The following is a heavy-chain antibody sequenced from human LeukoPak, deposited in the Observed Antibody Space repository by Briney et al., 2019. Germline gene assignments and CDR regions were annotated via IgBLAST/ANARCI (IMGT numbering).Heavy chain of an antibody. CDR2: IYYSGST. V-gene: IGHV4-61*01. Sequence: SETLSLTCTVSGGSVSSGSYYWSWIRQPPGKGLEWIVYIYYSGSTNCNPSLKSRVTISVDTSKNQFSLKLSSVTAADTAVYYCARDRSDYVWGGLYWYFDLWGRGTLVTVSS. J-gene: IGHJ2*01. CDR1: GGSVSSGSYY. CDR3: ARDRSDYVWGGLYWYFDL. D-gene: IGHD3-16*01.